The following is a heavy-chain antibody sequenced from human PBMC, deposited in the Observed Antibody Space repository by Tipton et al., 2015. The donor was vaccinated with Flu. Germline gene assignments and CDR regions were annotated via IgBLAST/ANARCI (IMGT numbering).Heavy chain of an antibody. Sequence: SLRLSCAASGFTFSSYSMNWVRQAPGKGLEWVSSISSSSSYIYYADSVKGRFTISRDNAKNSLYLQMNSLRAEDTAVYYCASVVVGIGLELGFDYWGQGTLVTVSS. V-gene: IGHV3-21*01. D-gene: IGHD1-7*01. J-gene: IGHJ4*02. CDR1: GFTFSSYS. CDR3: ASVVVGIGLELGFDY. CDR2: ISSSSSYI.